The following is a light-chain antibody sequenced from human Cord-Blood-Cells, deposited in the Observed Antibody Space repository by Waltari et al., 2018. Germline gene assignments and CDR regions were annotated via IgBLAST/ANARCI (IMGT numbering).Light chain of an antibody. V-gene: IGKV3-20*01. CDR2: GAS. J-gene: IGKJ1*01. CDR1: QSVSSSY. Sequence: EIVLTQSPGTLPLSPGERATLSCRASQSVSSSYLAWYQQKPGQAPRLLIYGASSRATGIPDRFSGGGAGTDFTLSIRRLGPEDFAVYYCQQYGSSPGTFGQGTKVEIK. CDR3: QQYGSSPGT.